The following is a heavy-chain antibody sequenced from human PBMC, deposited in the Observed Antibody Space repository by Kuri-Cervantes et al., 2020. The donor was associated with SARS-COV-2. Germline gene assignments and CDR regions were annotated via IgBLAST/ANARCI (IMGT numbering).Heavy chain of an antibody. CDR2: IRSKAYGGTT. J-gene: IGHJ4*02. V-gene: IGHV3-49*04. CDR1: GFTFGDYA. D-gene: IGHD6-19*01. CDR3: ATGSTSGWYRRNFDF. Sequence: GESLKISCTASGFTFGDYAMSWVRQAPGKGLEWVGFIRSKAYGGTTEYAASVKGRFTISRDDSKSIAYLQMNSLKTEDTAVYYCATGSTSGWYRRNFDFWGPGTLVTVSS.